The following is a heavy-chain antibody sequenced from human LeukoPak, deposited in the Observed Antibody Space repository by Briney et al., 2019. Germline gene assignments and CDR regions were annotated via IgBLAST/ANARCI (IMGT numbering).Heavy chain of an antibody. V-gene: IGHV1-8*01. D-gene: IGHD3-3*01. CDR1: GYTFTSYD. Sequence: ASVKVSCKASGYTFTSYDINWVRQATGQGLEWMGWMNPNSGNTGYAQKFQGRVTMTRNTSISTAYMELSSLRSEDTAVYYCATEGITIFGVVHYYYGMDVWGQGTTVTVSS. CDR3: ATEGITIFGVVHYYYGMDV. CDR2: MNPNSGNT. J-gene: IGHJ6*02.